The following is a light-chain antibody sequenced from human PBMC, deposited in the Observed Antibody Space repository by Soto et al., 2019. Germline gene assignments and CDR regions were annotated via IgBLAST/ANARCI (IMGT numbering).Light chain of an antibody. Sequence: VIWMTQSPSLLSASTGDRVTISCLISQVISSYLAWCQQKPGKAPKLLIYAASSLQSGVPSRFSGSGSGTDFTLTISSLQPEDFATYYCQQSYSTPAFGGGTKVDIK. CDR2: AAS. CDR1: QVISSY. CDR3: QQSYSTPA. V-gene: IGKV1D-8*03. J-gene: IGKJ4*01.